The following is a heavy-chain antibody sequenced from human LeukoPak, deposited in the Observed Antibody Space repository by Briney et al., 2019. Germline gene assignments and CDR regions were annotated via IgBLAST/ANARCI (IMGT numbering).Heavy chain of an antibody. Sequence: PGRSLRPSCAASGFTFRTFGMHWVSQAPGKGLEWVAFIWYDGINKYYADSVKGRFTTSRDNSKNTLYPQMNSLRAEDTAVYYCARDYYDSSGQLHAGAHAFDIWGQGTMVTVSS. J-gene: IGHJ3*02. CDR1: GFTFRTFG. V-gene: IGHV3-33*01. D-gene: IGHD3-22*01. CDR3: ARDYYDSSGQLHAGAHAFDI. CDR2: IWYDGINK.